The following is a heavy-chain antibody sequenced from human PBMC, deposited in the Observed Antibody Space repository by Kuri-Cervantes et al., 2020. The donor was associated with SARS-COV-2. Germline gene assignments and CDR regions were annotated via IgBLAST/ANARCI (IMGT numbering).Heavy chain of an antibody. CDR3: ARDGHVWSGYQHAFDI. D-gene: IGHD3-3*01. Sequence: AESLSLSCTVSGGSISSSSYYWGWIRQPPGMGLEWIGSIYYSGSTYYPPSLKRRVTISVDTSKNQFSLKLSSVTAADTAVYYCARDGHVWSGYQHAFDIWGQGTMVTVSS. J-gene: IGHJ3*02. V-gene: IGHV4-39*07. CDR2: IYYSGST. CDR1: GGSISSSSYY.